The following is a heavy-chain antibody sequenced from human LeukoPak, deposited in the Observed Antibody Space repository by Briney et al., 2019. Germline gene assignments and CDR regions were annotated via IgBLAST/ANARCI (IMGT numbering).Heavy chain of an antibody. J-gene: IGHJ4*02. CDR3: VVYTGGYRSQF. D-gene: IGHD5-24*01. CDR1: GFTFSSYG. Sequence: GRSLRLSCAASGFTFSSYGMHWVRQAPGKGLEWVSAISDRGDRQYYADSVKGRFTISRDNSMNTLRLQMNSLSVEDTAVYYCVVYTGGYRSQFWGQGTLVTVSS. V-gene: IGHV3-23*01. CDR2: ISDRGDRQ.